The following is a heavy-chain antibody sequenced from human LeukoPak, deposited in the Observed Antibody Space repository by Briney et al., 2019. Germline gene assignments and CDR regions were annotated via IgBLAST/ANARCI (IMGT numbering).Heavy chain of an antibody. CDR3: ARDSYGMDV. Sequence: SETLSLTCTVSGGSISSYYWSWIRQPPGKGLEWIGYIYYRGSTNYNPSLKSRVTISVDTSKNQFSLKLSSVTAADTAVYYCARDSYGMDVWGQGTTVTVSS. CDR2: IYYRGST. CDR1: GGSISSYY. J-gene: IGHJ6*02. V-gene: IGHV4-59*01.